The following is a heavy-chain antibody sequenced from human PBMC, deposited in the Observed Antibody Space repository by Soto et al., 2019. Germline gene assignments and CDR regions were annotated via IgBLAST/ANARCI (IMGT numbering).Heavy chain of an antibody. CDR1: GGSISSGGYY. J-gene: IGHJ4*02. Sequence: QVQLQESGPGLVKPSQTLSLTCAVSGGSISSGGYYWGWLPQYAGKGLEWIAYIHHSGSTSSNPSLKSRVAMSVDTSKNQFSLRLTSVTAADTALYYCARGPGMDSPDYECDYWGQGTLVSVSP. CDR3: ARGPGMDSPDYECDY. V-gene: IGHV4-31*11. CDR2: IHHSGST. D-gene: IGHD3-16*01.